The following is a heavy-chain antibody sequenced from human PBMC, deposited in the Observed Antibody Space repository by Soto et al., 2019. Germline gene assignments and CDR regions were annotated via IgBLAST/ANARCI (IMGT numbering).Heavy chain of an antibody. CDR2: INAGNGNT. J-gene: IGHJ5*02. CDR1: GYTFTSYA. Sequence: QVQLVQSGAEVKKPGASEKVSCKASGYTFTSYAMHWVRQAPGQRLEWMGWINAGNGNTKYSQKFQGRVTITRDTSASTAYMELSSLRSEDTAVYYCARGYGGPIGWFDPWGQGTLVTVSS. V-gene: IGHV1-3*01. D-gene: IGHD3-16*01. CDR3: ARGYGGPIGWFDP.